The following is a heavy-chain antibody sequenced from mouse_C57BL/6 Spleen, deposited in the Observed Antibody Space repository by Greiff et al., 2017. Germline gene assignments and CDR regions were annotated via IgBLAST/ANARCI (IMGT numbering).Heavy chain of an antibody. CDR2: INPGSGGT. CDR1: GYAFTNYL. CDR3: ARWGDTTVVGYFDV. Sequence: QVQLKQSGAELVRPGTSVKVSCKASGYAFTNYLIEWVKQRPGQGLEWIGVINPGSGGTNYNEKFKGKATLTADKSSSTAYMQLSSLTSEDSAVYFCARWGDTTVVGYFDVWGTGTTVTVSS. D-gene: IGHD1-1*01. J-gene: IGHJ1*03. V-gene: IGHV1-54*01.